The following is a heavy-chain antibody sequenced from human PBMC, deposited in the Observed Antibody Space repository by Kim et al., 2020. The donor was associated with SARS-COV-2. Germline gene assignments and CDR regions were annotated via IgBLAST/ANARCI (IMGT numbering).Heavy chain of an antibody. V-gene: IGHV3-48*04. CDR3: ARAYSTSGTYGVDV. CDR2: TSSSSRSI. D-gene: IGHD6-13*01. J-gene: IGHJ6*04. Sequence: GGSLRLSCAASGFSLSSYSMNWVRQFPGKGLEWISFTSSSSRSIYYADSVKGRFTISRDNAENSLFLQMNSRRGDDTAVYYCARAYSTSGTYGVDVWGKGTTVTVSA. CDR1: GFSLSSYS.